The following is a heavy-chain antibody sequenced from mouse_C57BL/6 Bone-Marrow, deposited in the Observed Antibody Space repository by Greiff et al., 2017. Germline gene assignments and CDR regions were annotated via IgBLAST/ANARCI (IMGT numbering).Heavy chain of an antibody. D-gene: IGHD2-1*01. V-gene: IGHV3-6*01. Sequence: EVQLVESGPGLVKPSQSLSLTCSVTGYSITSGYYWNWIRQFPGNKLEWMGYISYDGSNNYNPSLKNRISITRDTSKNQFFLKLNSVTTEDTATYYCARGGSTMPSWYFDVWGTGTTVTVSS. CDR1: GYSITSGYY. CDR3: ARGGSTMPSWYFDV. CDR2: ISYDGSN. J-gene: IGHJ1*03.